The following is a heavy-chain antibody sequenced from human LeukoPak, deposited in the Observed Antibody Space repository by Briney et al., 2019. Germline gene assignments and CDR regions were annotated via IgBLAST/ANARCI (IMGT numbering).Heavy chain of an antibody. CDR1: GGSIISDSYY. Sequence: SETLSLTCTVSGGSIISDSYYWAWIRQPPGKGLEWIGSAYYNGETYYNPSLKSRVTISVDTSKSQFSLKLSSVTAADTAIYFCARDSRYDSSGHAPWGQGSLVTVSS. V-gene: IGHV4-39*07. D-gene: IGHD3-22*01. J-gene: IGHJ5*02. CDR2: AYYNGET. CDR3: ARDSRYDSSGHAP.